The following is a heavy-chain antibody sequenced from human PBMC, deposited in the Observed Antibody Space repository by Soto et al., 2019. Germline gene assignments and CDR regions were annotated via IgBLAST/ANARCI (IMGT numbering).Heavy chain of an antibody. J-gene: IGHJ4*02. CDR1: GYTFTSYG. Sequence: QVQLVQSGAEVKKPGASVKVSCKASGYTFTSYGISWVRQAPGQGLEWMGWISAYNGNTIFAQKLQARVTLTTDTSTITAYMEPRRLRSDDTAVYYCARDSPPPREWGQGTLVTVSS. V-gene: IGHV1-18*01. CDR2: ISAYNGNT. CDR3: ARDSPPPRE.